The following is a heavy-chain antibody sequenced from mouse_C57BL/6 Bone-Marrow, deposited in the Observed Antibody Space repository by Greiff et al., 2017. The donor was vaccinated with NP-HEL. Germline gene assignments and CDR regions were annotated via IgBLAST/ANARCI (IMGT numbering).Heavy chain of an antibody. J-gene: IGHJ3*01. V-gene: IGHV14-4*01. CDR1: GFNIKDDY. CDR3: TTCYFFAY. Sequence: VQLQQSGAELVRPGASVKLSCTASGFNIKDDYMHWVKQRPEQGLEWIGWIDPENGDTDYASKFQGKATITADTSSNTAYLQLSSLTSEDTAVYYCTTCYFFAYWGQGTLVTVSA. D-gene: IGHD2-12*01. CDR2: IDPENGDT.